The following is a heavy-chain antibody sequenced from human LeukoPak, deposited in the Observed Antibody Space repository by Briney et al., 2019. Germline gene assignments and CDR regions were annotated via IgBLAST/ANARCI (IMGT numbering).Heavy chain of an antibody. J-gene: IGHJ4*02. CDR3: AKSPADYGDDLFDC. CDR1: GFTFSSHG. Sequence: PGGSLRLSCAASGFTFSSHGMHWVRQAPGKGLEWVAVIWYDGSNKYYADSVKGRFTISRDNSKNTLYLQMNSLRAEDTAVYYCAKSPADYGDDLFDCWGQGTLVTVSS. D-gene: IGHD4-17*01. V-gene: IGHV3-33*06. CDR2: IWYDGSNK.